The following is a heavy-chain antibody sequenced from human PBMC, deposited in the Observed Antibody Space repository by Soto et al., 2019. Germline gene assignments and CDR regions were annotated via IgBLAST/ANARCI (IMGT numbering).Heavy chain of an antibody. Sequence: EVQLLESGGGLVQPGGSLRLSCAASGFTFSSYAMSWVRQAPGKGLEWVSAISGSGGSTYYADSVKGRFTISRDNSKNPLYLKMNSLRAEDTAVYYCAKEYDSSGANDYWGQGTLVTVSS. CDR2: ISGSGGST. J-gene: IGHJ4*02. CDR3: AKEYDSSGANDY. V-gene: IGHV3-23*01. D-gene: IGHD3-22*01. CDR1: GFTFSSYA.